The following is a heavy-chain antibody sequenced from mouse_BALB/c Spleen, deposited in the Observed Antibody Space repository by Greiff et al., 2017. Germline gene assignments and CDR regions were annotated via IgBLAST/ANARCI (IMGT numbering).Heavy chain of an antibody. V-gene: IGHV5-4*02. Sequence: EVQLVESGGGLVKPGGSLKLSCAASGFTFSDYYMYWVRQTPEKRLEWVATISDGGSYTYYPDSVKGRFTISRDNAKNNLYLQMSSLKSEDTAMYYCAREGGNHGEFDYWGQGTTLTVSS. J-gene: IGHJ2*01. CDR3: AREGGNHGEFDY. D-gene: IGHD2-1*01. CDR1: GFTFSDYY. CDR2: ISDGGSYT.